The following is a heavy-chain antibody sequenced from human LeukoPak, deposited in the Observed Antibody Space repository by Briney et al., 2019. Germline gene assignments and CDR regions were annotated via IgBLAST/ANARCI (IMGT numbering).Heavy chain of an antibody. J-gene: IGHJ4*02. Sequence: GGSLRLSCAASGFTFSNAWMSWVRQAPGKGLEWVGRIRSNADGGTTDYAAPVKGRFAMSRDDSKNTLYLQMNSLKTEDTAVYYCTTIAAAGQADYWGQGTLVTVSS. CDR1: GFTFSNAW. V-gene: IGHV3-15*01. CDR2: IRSNADGGTT. CDR3: TTIAAAGQADY. D-gene: IGHD6-13*01.